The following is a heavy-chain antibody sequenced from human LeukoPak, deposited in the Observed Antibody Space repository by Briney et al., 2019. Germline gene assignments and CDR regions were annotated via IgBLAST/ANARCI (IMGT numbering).Heavy chain of an antibody. V-gene: IGHV4-39*01. CDR2: IYYSGST. D-gene: IGHD6-19*01. Sequence: SETLSLTCTVSGGSISSSSYSWGWIRQPPGKGLEWIGSIYYSGSTYYNPSLKSRVTISVDTSKNQFSLKLSSVTAADTAVYYCARSIAVALGAVDYWGQGTLVTVSS. J-gene: IGHJ4*02. CDR1: GGSISSSSYS. CDR3: ARSIAVALGAVDY.